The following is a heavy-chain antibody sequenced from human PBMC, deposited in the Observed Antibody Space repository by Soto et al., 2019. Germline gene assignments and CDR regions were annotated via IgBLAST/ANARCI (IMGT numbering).Heavy chain of an antibody. Sequence: QVTLKESGPVLVKPTETLTLTCTVSGFSLSNARMGVSCVRPPPGKALEWRAPIFPHDEKSYSTSLNGRLTISKDTSTSQVVLTMTNMDPVHTATSYYGRIRGVVTPCSFDIWGEGTMVTVSS. J-gene: IGHJ3*02. V-gene: IGHV2-26*01. CDR1: GFSLSNARMG. CDR2: IFPHDEK. D-gene: IGHD4-4*01. CDR3: GRIRGVVTPCSFDI.